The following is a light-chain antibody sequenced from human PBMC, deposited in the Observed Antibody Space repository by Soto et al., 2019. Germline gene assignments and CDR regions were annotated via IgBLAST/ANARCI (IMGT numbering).Light chain of an antibody. Sequence: QSALTQPASVSGSPGQSITISCTGTSSDVGGYNYVSWYQQHPGKAPKLMIYDVSDRPSGVSNRFSGSKSGSTASLTISGLQAEDEAEYYCSSYTSSSTLYVVFGGGTQLTVL. CDR1: SSDVGGYNY. CDR3: SSYTSSSTLYVV. J-gene: IGLJ2*01. CDR2: DVS. V-gene: IGLV2-14*03.